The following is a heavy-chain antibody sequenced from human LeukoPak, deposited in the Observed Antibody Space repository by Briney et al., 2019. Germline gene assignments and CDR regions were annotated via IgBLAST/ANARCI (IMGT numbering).Heavy chain of an antibody. CDR2: IYTSGST. Sequence: PSETLSLTCTVSGGSISSYSWSWIRQPAGEGLEWIGRIYTSGSTNYNPSLKSRVTMSLDTSKNQFSLKLSSVTAADTAVYYCARGFQYSGSYVDAFDIWGQGTMVTVSS. CDR3: ARGFQYSGSYVDAFDI. CDR1: GGSISSYS. D-gene: IGHD1-26*01. V-gene: IGHV4-4*07. J-gene: IGHJ3*02.